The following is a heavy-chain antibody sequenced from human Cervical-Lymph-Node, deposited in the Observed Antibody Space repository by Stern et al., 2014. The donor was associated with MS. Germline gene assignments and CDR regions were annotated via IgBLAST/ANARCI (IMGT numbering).Heavy chain of an antibody. CDR2: INHDATDS. CDR1: GFNFRSYV. Sequence: EVQLVESGGGLVQPGGSLRLSCAAFGFNFRSYVMHWVRQVPGEGLVWVARINHDATDSQCADSVKGRLTISRDNANNTLFLQMSDLRVNDTAVYYCAADVDFTIDYWGQGVLVTVSS. J-gene: IGHJ4*02. CDR3: AADVDFTIDY. V-gene: IGHV3-74*01. D-gene: IGHD3-3*01.